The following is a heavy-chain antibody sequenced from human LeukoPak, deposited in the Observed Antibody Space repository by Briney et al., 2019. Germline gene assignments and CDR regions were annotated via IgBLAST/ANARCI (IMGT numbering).Heavy chain of an antibody. D-gene: IGHD2-2*01. CDR3: ARPRCSSTSCYTGWFDP. CDR1: GYSFTSYW. Sequence: GESLKISCKGSGYSFTSYWIGWVRQMPGKGLEWMGIIYPGDSDTRYSPSFQGQVTISADKSISTAYLQWSSLKASDTAMYYCARPRCSSTSCYTGWFDPWGQGTLVTVSS. CDR2: IYPGDSDT. J-gene: IGHJ5*02. V-gene: IGHV5-51*01.